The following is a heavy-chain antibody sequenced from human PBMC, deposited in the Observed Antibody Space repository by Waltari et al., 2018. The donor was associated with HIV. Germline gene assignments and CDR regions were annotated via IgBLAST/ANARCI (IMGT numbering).Heavy chain of an antibody. D-gene: IGHD3-10*01. CDR1: GGSFSGYY. CDR3: ARGGKMATMARGYYYYGMDV. J-gene: IGHJ6*02. V-gene: IGHV4-34*01. Sequence: QVQLQQWGAGLLKPSETLSLTCAVYGGSFSGYYWSWIRQPPGKGLECIWEIKQSGSTNDNPSLKSRVTISVDTSKNQFSLKLSSVTAADTAVYYCARGGKMATMARGYYYYGMDVWGQGTTVTVSS. CDR2: IKQSGST.